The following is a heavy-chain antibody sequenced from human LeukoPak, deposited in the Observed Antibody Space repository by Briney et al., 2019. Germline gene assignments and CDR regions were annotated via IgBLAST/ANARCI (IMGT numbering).Heavy chain of an antibody. J-gene: IGHJ4*02. CDR1: GYTFTGYC. CDR3: ARVPVYSSSSGYYFDY. D-gene: IGHD6-6*01. Sequence: ASVKVSCKASGYTFTGYCMHWVRQAPGQGLEWMGWINPNSGGTNYAQKFQGRFTMTRDTSISTAYMELSRLRSDDTAVYYCARVPVYSSSSGYYFDYWGQGTLVTVSS. V-gene: IGHV1-2*02. CDR2: INPNSGGT.